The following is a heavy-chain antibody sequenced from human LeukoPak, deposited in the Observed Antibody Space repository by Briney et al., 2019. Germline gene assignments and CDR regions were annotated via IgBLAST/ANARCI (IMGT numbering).Heavy chain of an antibody. Sequence: GASVKVSCKASGYTFTGYYMHWVRQAPGQGLEWMGIINPSGGSTSYAQKFQGRVTMTRDMSTSTVYMELSSLRSEDTAVYYCARVSPIRGLDYWGQGTLVTVSS. CDR2: INPSGGST. D-gene: IGHD3-9*01. J-gene: IGHJ4*02. V-gene: IGHV1-46*01. CDR3: ARVSPIRGLDY. CDR1: GYTFTGYY.